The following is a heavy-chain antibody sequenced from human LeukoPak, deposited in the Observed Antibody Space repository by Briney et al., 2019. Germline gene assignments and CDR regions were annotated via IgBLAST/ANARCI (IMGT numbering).Heavy chain of an antibody. Sequence: SETLSLTCTVSGGSISSGGYYWSWIRQHPGKGLEWIGYIYYSGSTYYNPSLKSRVTISVDTSKNQFSLKLSSVTAADTAVYYCARGDYGSGSYYKEEFWFDPWGQGTLVTVSS. CDR1: GGSISSGGYY. CDR3: ARGDYGSGSYYKEEFWFDP. CDR2: IYYSGST. D-gene: IGHD3-10*01. J-gene: IGHJ5*02. V-gene: IGHV4-30-4*08.